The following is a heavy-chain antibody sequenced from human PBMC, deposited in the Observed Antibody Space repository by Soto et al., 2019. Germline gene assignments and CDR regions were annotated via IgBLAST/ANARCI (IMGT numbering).Heavy chain of an antibody. V-gene: IGHV3-74*01. CDR3: ARAAGTPYYYYYYMDV. J-gene: IGHJ6*03. D-gene: IGHD6-13*01. Sequence: GGSLRLSCAASGFTFSSYWMHWVRQAPGKGLVWVSRINSDGSSTSYADSVKGRFTISRENAKNTLYLQMNSLRAEDTAVYYCARAAGTPYYYYYYMDVWGKGTTVTVSS. CDR2: INSDGSST. CDR1: GFTFSSYW.